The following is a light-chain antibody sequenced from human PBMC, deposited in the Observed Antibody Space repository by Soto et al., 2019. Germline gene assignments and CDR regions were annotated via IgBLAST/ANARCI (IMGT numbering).Light chain of an antibody. V-gene: IGKV1-39*01. Sequence: DIQMTQSPSSLSASVGDRVTITCRASQGISAYLNWYQQKPGKAPKVLIYAASSLQSGVPSRFSGSGSGTDFTLTISSLQPEDFATYYCQQSYSTPPTFGQGTKVDIK. J-gene: IGKJ1*01. CDR2: AAS. CDR3: QQSYSTPPT. CDR1: QGISAY.